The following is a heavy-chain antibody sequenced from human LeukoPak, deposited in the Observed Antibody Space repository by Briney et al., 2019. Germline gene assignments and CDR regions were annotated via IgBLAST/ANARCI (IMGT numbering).Heavy chain of an antibody. CDR3: ARAFPNWNYILGWFDP. D-gene: IGHD1-7*01. Sequence: GGSLRLSCAASGFTFSSYGMSWVRQAPGKGLEWVSAISGSGGSTYYADSVKGRFTISRDNSKNTLYLQVNSLRAEDTAVYYCARAFPNWNYILGWFDPWGQGTLVTVSS. V-gene: IGHV3-23*01. CDR2: ISGSGGST. J-gene: IGHJ5*02. CDR1: GFTFSSYG.